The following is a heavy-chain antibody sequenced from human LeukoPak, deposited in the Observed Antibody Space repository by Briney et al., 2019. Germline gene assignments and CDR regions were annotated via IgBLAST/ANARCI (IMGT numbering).Heavy chain of an antibody. V-gene: IGHV3-23*01. CDR2: ISGSGGRT. J-gene: IGHJ4*02. CDR1: GFSFSSYA. D-gene: IGHD6-19*01. CDR3: AKDRAFGFSSGWSYFDY. Sequence: PGGSLRLSCATSGFSFSSYAMSWVRQAPGEGLEWVSGISGSGGRTYYADSMKGRFTISRDNSKNTLYLQMNSLTAEDTAVYYCAKDRAFGFSSGWSYFDYWGQGTLVTVSS.